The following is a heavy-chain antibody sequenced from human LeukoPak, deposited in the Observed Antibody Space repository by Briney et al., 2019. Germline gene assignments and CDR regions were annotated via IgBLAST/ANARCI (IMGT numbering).Heavy chain of an antibody. CDR1: GYSISSGYY. Sequence: SSESLSLTCTVSGYSISSGYYWGWIRQPPGKGLEWIGSIYHSGSTYYNPSLKSRVTISVDTFKNQFSLKLSSVTAADTAVYYCARVPNIVVVPAAKGEGAFDIWGQGTMVTVSS. D-gene: IGHD2-2*01. J-gene: IGHJ3*02. V-gene: IGHV4-38-2*02. CDR3: ARVPNIVVVPAAKGEGAFDI. CDR2: IYHSGST.